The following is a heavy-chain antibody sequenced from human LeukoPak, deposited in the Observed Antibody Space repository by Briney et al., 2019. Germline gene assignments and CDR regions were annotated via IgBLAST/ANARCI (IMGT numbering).Heavy chain of an antibody. CDR2: ISRNGGST. Sequence: PGGSLRVSCSASGFTFSTYAMHWVRQAPGKGLEYVSGISRNGGSTYYADSVKGRFTISRDNSKNTLYLQMSSLRAEDTALYYCVNQISGWVYWGQGTLVTVSS. V-gene: IGHV3-64D*06. D-gene: IGHD6-19*01. J-gene: IGHJ4*02. CDR3: VNQISGWVY. CDR1: GFTFSTYA.